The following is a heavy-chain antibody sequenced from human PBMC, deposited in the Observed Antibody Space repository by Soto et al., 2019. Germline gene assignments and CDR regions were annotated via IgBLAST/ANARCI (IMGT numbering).Heavy chain of an antibody. CDR3: KKEGGRITIFGVVTNPDMDV. V-gene: IGHV3-30*18. CDR1: GFTFSSYG. CDR2: ISYDGSNK. D-gene: IGHD3-3*01. J-gene: IGHJ6*03. Sequence: GGSLRLSCAASGFTFSSYGMHWVRQAPGKGLEWVAVISYDGSNKYYADSVKGRFTISRDNSKNTLYLQMNSLRAEDTAVYYCKKEGGRITIFGVVTNPDMDVWGKGTTVTVSS.